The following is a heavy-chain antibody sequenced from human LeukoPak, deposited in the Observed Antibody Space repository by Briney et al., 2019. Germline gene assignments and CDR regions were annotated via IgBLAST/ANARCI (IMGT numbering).Heavy chain of an antibody. CDR1: GFTFSSYE. J-gene: IGHJ4*02. CDR3: AREPLEALAGTSDY. CDR2: ISSSGSII. Sequence: GGSLRLSCAASGFTFSSYEMNWVRQAPGKGLEWVSYISSSGSIIYYADSVKGRFTISRDNAKNSLSLQMNSLRAEDTAVYYCAREPLEALAGTSDYWGQGTLVTVSS. V-gene: IGHV3-48*03. D-gene: IGHD6-19*01.